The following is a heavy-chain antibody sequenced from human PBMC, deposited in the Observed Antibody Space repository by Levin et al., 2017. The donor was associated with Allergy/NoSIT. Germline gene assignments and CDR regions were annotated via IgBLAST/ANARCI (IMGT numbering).Heavy chain of an antibody. J-gene: IGHJ4*02. Sequence: SETLSLTCTVSGGSISSSSYYWGWIRQPPGKGLEWIGSIYYSGSTYYNPSLKSRVTISVDTSKNQFSLKLSSVTAADTAVYYCARHCEYSGYDCLGTIDYWGQGTLVTVSS. CDR2: IYYSGST. V-gene: IGHV4-39*01. CDR1: GGSISSSSYY. CDR3: ARHCEYSGYDCLGTIDY. D-gene: IGHD5-12*01.